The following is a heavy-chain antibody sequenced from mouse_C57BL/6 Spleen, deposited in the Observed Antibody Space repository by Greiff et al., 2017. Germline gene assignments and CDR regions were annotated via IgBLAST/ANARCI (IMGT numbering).Heavy chain of an antibody. D-gene: IGHD2-1*01. J-gene: IGHJ3*01. CDR1: GYTFTDYN. V-gene: IGHV1-22*01. Sequence: EVQLQQSGPELVKPGASVKMSCKASGYTFTDYNMHWVKQSHGKSLEWIGYINPNNGGTSYNQKFKGKATLTVNTSSSTDYMGRRSLTSEDSAVYYGARDGIYCGNSWFAYWGQGTLVTVSA. CDR3: ARDGIYCGNSWFAY. CDR2: INPNNGGT.